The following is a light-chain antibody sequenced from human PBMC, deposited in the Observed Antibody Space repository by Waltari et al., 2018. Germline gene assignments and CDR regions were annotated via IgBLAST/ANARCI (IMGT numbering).Light chain of an antibody. CDR1: QSVSSN. V-gene: IGKV3-15*01. CDR2: GAS. CDR3: QQYNDWPRT. Sequence: EIVMTQSPATLSVSPGERATLSCRASQSVSSNLAWYQQKPGQSPRLLIYGASTSATGIAARFSGSGSGTEFTLTISSLQSEDFALYYCQQYNDWPRTFGQGTKVEI. J-gene: IGKJ1*01.